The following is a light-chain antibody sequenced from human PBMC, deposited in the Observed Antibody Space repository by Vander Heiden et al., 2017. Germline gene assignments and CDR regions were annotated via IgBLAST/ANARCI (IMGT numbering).Light chain of an antibody. CDR1: VLAKQY. CDR3: YTAAGSNKEV. J-gene: IGLJ3*02. V-gene: IGLV3-27*01. CDR2: KDS. Sequence: SSELTQPSSVSVSPGQTARITCSGDVLAKQYARWYQQKPGQAPVLVIYKDSERPSGIPERFSGSSSGTTVTLTISGAQVEDEADYYCYTAAGSNKEVFGGGTKLTVL.